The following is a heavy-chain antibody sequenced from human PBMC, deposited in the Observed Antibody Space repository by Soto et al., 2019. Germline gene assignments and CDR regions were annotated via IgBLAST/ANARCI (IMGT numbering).Heavy chain of an antibody. CDR2: IYSGGST. J-gene: IGHJ6*02. CDR3: ARDLAYGDYRSDYGMDV. CDR1: GFTVSSNY. Sequence: PGGSLRLSCAASGFTVSSNYMSWVRQAPGKGLEWVSVIYSGGSTFYADSVKGRFTISRDISKNTLFLQMNSLRAEDTSVFFCARDLAYGDYRSDYGMDVWGQGTTVTVSS. D-gene: IGHD4-17*01. V-gene: IGHV3-66*01.